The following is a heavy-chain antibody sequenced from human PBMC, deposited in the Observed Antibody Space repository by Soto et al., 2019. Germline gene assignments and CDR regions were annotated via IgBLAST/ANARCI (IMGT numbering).Heavy chain of an antibody. D-gene: IGHD2-15*01. V-gene: IGHV3-11*06. J-gene: IGHJ5*02. CDR3: VRGGGGGLFDP. CDR2: ISPGSRYP. Sequence: GSLRRSCAVSGFTFGDSYMSWIRQAPGKGLEWLSYISPGSRYPAYADSVKGRFTISRDNAKRSLYLQMMSLTAEDTAIYYCVRGGGGGLFDPWGQGTMVTVSS. CDR1: GFTFGDSY.